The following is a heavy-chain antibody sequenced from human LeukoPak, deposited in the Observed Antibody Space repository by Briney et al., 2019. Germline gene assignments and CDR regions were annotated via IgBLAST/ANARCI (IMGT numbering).Heavy chain of an antibody. V-gene: IGHV1-2*02. CDR3: ARGRGTIRTSWFDP. J-gene: IGHJ5*02. CDR2: INPNSGGT. CDR1: GYTFTGYY. Sequence: ASVKVSCKASGYTFTGYYMHWVRQAPGQGLEWMGWINPNSGGTNYAQKFQGRVTITRNTSISTAYMELSSLRSEDTAVYYCARGRGTIRTSWFDPWGQGTLVTVSS. D-gene: IGHD5-12*01.